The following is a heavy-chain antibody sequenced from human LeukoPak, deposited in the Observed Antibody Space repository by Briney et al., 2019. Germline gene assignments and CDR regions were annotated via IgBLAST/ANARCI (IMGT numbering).Heavy chain of an antibody. D-gene: IGHD2-2*01. V-gene: IGHV3-15*01. CDR1: GFTVSNAW. CDR2: IKSKTDGGTT. Sequence: GGSLRLSCAASGFTVSNAWMSWVRQAPGKGLEWVGRIKSKTDGGTTDYAAPVKGRFTISRDDSKNTLYLQMNSLKTEDTAVYYCKAYRTPAVVPWGQGTLVTVSS. CDR3: KAYRTPAVVP. J-gene: IGHJ5*02.